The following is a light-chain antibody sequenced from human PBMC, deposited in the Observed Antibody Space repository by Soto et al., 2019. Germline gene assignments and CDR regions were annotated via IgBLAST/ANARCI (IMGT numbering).Light chain of an antibody. CDR2: DAS. V-gene: IGKV3-20*01. J-gene: IGKJ3*01. CDR1: QTVRNNY. CDR3: HQLSSYPLT. Sequence: LSLSSGKRSTLSCMASQTVRNNYLAWYQQKPGQAPRLLIYDASSRATGIPDRFSGGGSGTAFTLPISRLVRDDFVASYCHQLSSYPLTFCLGTKVDIK.